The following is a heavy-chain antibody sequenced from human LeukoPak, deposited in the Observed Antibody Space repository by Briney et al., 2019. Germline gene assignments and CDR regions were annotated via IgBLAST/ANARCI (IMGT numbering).Heavy chain of an antibody. CDR2: ISWNSGSI. CDR1: GFTFDAYA. CDR3: AKDLGAAPDAFDI. D-gene: IGHD3-16*01. V-gene: IGHV3-9*01. J-gene: IGHJ3*02. Sequence: GGSLRLSCAASGFTFDAYAMHCGRQAPGKGMEWVSGISWNSGSIGYADSVKGRVTIYRDNAKNSLYLQMNSLRAEDTALYYCAKDLGAAPDAFDIWGQGTMVTVSS.